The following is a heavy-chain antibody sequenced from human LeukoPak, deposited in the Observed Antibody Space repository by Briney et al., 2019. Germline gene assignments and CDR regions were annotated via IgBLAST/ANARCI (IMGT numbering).Heavy chain of an antibody. V-gene: IGHV3-30*03. D-gene: IGHD2-15*01. CDR1: GFTFSSSS. Sequence: GGSLRLSCAASGFTFSSSSMNWVRQAPGKGLEWVAVISYDGSNKYYADSVKGRFTISRDNAKNSLYLQMNSLRAEDTAVYYCATPTRYCSGGSCYGDAFDIWGQGTMVTVSS. CDR3: ATPTRYCSGGSCYGDAFDI. J-gene: IGHJ3*02. CDR2: ISYDGSNK.